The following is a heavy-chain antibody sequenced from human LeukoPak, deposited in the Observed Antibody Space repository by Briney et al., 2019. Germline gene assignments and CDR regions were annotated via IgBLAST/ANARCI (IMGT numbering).Heavy chain of an antibody. D-gene: IGHD2-15*01. CDR3: AKDMALAATHYYYYGMDV. CDR1: GFTFDDYA. Sequence: PGRSLRLSCAASGFTFDDYAMHWVRQAPGKGLEWVSGISWNSGSIGYADSVKGRFTISRDNAKNSLYLQMNSLRAEDTALYYCAKDMALAATHYYYYGMDVWGQGTTVTVSS. CDR2: ISWNSGSI. J-gene: IGHJ6*02. V-gene: IGHV3-9*01.